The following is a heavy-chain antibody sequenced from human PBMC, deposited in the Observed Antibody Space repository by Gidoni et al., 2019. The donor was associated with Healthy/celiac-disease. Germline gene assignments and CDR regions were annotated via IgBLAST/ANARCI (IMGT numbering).Heavy chain of an antibody. Sequence: QVQLVQSGAEVRKPGASVKVSCKVSGYTLPELSMHWVRQAPGKGLEWMGGFDPEDGETIYAQKFQGRVTMTEDTSTDTAYMELSSLRSEDTAVYYCATDLAATYTNAFDIWGQGTMVTVSS. J-gene: IGHJ3*02. CDR1: GYTLPELS. CDR2: FDPEDGET. D-gene: IGHD2-2*02. V-gene: IGHV1-24*01. CDR3: ATDLAATYTNAFDI.